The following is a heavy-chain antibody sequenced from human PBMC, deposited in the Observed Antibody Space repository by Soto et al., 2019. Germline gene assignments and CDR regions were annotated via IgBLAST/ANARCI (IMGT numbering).Heavy chain of an antibody. D-gene: IGHD1-26*01. CDR1: GFTFSRYG. V-gene: IGHV3-23*01. Sequence: PGGSLRLSCAASGFTFSRYGMTWVRQAPGKGLEWVSGVRSDGDTTYNADSVKGRFTVSRDNFKNTVDLQMNSLRVEDTAVYYCAKGKGVGATPDGANCWGQGTLVTVSS. J-gene: IGHJ4*02. CDR2: VRSDGDTT. CDR3: AKGKGVGATPDGANC.